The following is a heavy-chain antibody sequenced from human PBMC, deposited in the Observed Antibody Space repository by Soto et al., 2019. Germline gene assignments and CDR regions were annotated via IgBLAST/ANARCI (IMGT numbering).Heavy chain of an antibody. V-gene: IGHV1-18*04. CDR2: ISGYNGNT. CDR1: GYTFTNYG. J-gene: IGHJ6*02. D-gene: IGHD3-22*01. Sequence: QVQLVESGAEVKKPGASVKVSCKASGYTFTNYGISWVRQAPGQGLEWMGWISGYNGNTKYAQKFQCRVTMTTDTPTHTGYMELRSLRSDDTAVYYCARDREYYYDSSGNYYYHYGMDVWGQGTTVTVS. CDR3: ARDREYYYDSSGNYYYHYGMDV.